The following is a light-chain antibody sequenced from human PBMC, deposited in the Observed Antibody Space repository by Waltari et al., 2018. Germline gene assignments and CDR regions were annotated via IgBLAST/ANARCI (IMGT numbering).Light chain of an antibody. CDR2: GAS. CDR1: QSVTRA. J-gene: IGKJ1*01. V-gene: IGKV3-20*01. CDR3: QHYLRLPVT. Sequence: EIVLTQSPGTLSLSPGESATLSCRTSQSVTRALAWYQQKPGQAPRLLIYGASNRATGIPDRFRGSVSGTDFSLTISSLEPEDFAVYYCQHYLRLPVTFGQGTKVEVK.